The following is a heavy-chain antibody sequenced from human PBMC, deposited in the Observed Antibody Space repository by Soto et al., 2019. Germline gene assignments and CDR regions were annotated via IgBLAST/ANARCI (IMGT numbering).Heavy chain of an antibody. Sequence: SVKVSCKASGGTFSSYAISWVRQAPGQGLEWMGGIIPIFGTANYAQKFQGRVTITADESTSTAYMELSSLGSGDTAVYYCARDKKVVVIMRTRLYGMDVWGQGTKVTVYS. J-gene: IGHJ6*02. V-gene: IGHV1-69*13. CDR2: IIPIFGTA. CDR3: ARDKKVVVIMRTRLYGMDV. CDR1: GGTFSSYA. D-gene: IGHD3-22*01.